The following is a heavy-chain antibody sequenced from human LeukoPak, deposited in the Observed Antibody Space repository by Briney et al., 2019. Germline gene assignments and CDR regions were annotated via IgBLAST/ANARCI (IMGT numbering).Heavy chain of an antibody. CDR1: GYTFTRYY. D-gene: IGHD4-17*01. CDR2: INRNSGST. CDR3: AREPYGDYGVYYYYMDV. Sequence: ASVKVSFKASGYTFTRYYMHWVRQAPGQGLEWMGWINRNSGSTNYAQKFQGRVTMTRDTSISTAYMELSRLRSDDTAVYYCAREPYGDYGVYYYYMDVWGKGTTVTVSS. V-gene: IGHV1-2*02. J-gene: IGHJ6*03.